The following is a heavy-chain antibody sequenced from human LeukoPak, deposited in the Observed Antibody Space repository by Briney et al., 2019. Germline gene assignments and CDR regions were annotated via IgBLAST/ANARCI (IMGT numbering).Heavy chain of an antibody. D-gene: IGHD1-26*01. V-gene: IGHV3-48*02. CDR2: ISSSSRSI. CDR1: ISTFSTYS. CDR3: ARVSGSPIIFDS. Sequence: GGSLRLSCAASISTFSTYSICWVRQAPRKCLEWISYISSSSRSIYYADSVKGRFSISRDNGKNSLFLQMNSLIDKDRAVYYCARVSGSPIIFDSWGQGTLVTVSS. J-gene: IGHJ4*02.